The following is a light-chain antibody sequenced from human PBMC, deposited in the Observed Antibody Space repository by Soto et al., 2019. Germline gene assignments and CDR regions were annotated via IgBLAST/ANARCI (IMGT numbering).Light chain of an antibody. J-gene: IGKJ2*01. V-gene: IGKV1-39*01. CDR1: QYISTH. CDR3: QQAYINPPT. CDR2: AAS. Sequence: DIQMTQSPSSLSASVGDRVTITCRSSQYISTHLNWYQQKPVRAPKLLIYAASSLQSGVTSSFSGSGSGTDFTLTLSSLQAADFKTYFLQQAYINPPTFGQGTKLDIK.